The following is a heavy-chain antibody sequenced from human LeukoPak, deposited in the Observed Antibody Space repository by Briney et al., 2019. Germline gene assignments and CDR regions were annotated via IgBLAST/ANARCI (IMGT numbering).Heavy chain of an antibody. V-gene: IGHV3-9*01. J-gene: IGHJ6*02. D-gene: IGHD3-3*01. CDR3: AKGYHDLWSHSVGMDV. Sequence: PGRSLRLSCAASGFTFDDYAMHWVRQAPGKGLEWVSGISWYSGSIGYADSVKGRFTISRDNANNSLYLQMNSLRAEDTALYYCAKGYHDLWSHSVGMDVWGQGTTVTVSS. CDR1: GFTFDDYA. CDR2: ISWYSGSI.